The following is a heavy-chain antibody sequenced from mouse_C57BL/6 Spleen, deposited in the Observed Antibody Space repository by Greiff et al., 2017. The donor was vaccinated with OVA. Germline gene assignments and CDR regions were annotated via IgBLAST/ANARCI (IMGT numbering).Heavy chain of an antibody. V-gene: IGHV1-81*01. D-gene: IGHD1-1*01. J-gene: IGHJ3*01. Sequence: QVQLQQSGAELARPGASVKLSCKASGYTFTSYGISWVKQRTGQGLEWIGEIYPRSGNTYYNEKFKGKATLTADKSSSTAYMELRSLTSEDSAVYFCAREETTAVAGAYWGQGTLVTVSA. CDR2: IYPRSGNT. CDR1: GYTFTSYG. CDR3: AREETTAVAGAY.